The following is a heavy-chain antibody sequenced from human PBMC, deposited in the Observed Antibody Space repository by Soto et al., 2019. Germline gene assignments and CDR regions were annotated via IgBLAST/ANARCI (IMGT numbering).Heavy chain of an antibody. CDR3: AKGSRSAYYYGMDV. V-gene: IGHV3-30*18. J-gene: IGHJ6*01. Sequence: QVQLVESGGGVVQPGRSLRLSCAASGFTFSSYGMHWVRQAPGKGLEWVAVISYDGSNKYYADSVKGRFTISRDNSKNTLYLQMNSLRAEDTAVYYCAKGSRSAYYYGMDVW. CDR1: GFTFSSYG. CDR2: ISYDGSNK.